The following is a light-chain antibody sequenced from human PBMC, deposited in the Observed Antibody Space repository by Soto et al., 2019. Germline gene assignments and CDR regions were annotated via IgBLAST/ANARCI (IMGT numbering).Light chain of an antibody. CDR2: EVS. CDR3: SSYTSSSTLV. CDR1: SSDVGGYNY. J-gene: IGLJ1*01. V-gene: IGLV2-14*01. Sequence: HSALTQPASVSGSPGQSITISCTGTSSDVGGYNYVSWYQQHPGKAPKLMIYEVSNRPSGVSNRFSGSKSGNTASLTISWLQAEDEADYYCSSYTSSSTLVFGTGTKLTVL.